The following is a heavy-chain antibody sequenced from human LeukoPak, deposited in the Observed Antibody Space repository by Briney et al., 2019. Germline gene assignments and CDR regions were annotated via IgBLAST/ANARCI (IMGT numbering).Heavy chain of an antibody. V-gene: IGHV4-39*07. CDR2: ISYRGNN. Sequence: SETLSLTCTVSGGSFSSSSYYWGWIRQPPGKGLEWIGSISYRGNNYHNPSVKSRVIMSVDTSKNQFSLALRSVTAADTAVYYCARPPHYYDTSGYSVWGQGTLVTVSS. CDR1: GGSFSSSSYY. D-gene: IGHD3-22*01. J-gene: IGHJ4*02. CDR3: ARPPHYYDTSGYSV.